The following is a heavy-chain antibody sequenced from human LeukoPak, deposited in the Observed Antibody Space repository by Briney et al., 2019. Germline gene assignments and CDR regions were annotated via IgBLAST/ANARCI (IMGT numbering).Heavy chain of an antibody. CDR2: MYYSGNT. D-gene: IGHD3-10*01. Sequence: SETLSLTCTVSGDSISSSSYYWGWIRQPPGKGLEWIGSMYYSGNTYYNPSLKSRVTISVDTSKNQFSLKLSSVIAADTAVYYCARHHYPLWFGESGGWFDPWGQGTLVTVSS. V-gene: IGHV4-39*01. CDR1: GDSISSSSYY. CDR3: ARHHYPLWFGESGGWFDP. J-gene: IGHJ5*02.